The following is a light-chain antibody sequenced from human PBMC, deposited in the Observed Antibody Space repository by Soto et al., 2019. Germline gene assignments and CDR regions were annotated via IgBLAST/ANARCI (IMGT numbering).Light chain of an antibody. CDR1: ERISNH. J-gene: IGKJ2*01. CDR3: QQRSKLPPYT. V-gene: IGKV3-11*01. CDR2: DAS. Sequence: EILLTQSPATLSLSPGERATLSCRASERISNHLAWYQQQPGQAPRLLIHDASNRATGIPARFSGSGSGTDFTLTISSLEPEDFAVYYCQQRSKLPPYTFGQGTKLEIK.